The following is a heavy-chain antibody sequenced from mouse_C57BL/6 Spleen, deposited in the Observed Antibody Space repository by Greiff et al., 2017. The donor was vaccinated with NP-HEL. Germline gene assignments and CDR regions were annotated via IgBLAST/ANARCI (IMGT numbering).Heavy chain of an antibody. CDR2: IYPSDSET. CDR3: ARFVEFGGNYYFDY. Sequence: QVQLQQSGAELVRPGSSVKLSCKASGYTFTSYWMDWVKQRPGQGLEWIGNIYPSDSETHYNQKFKDKATLTVDKSSSTAYMQLSSLTSEDSAVYYCARFVEFGGNYYFDYWGQGTTLTVSS. V-gene: IGHV1-61*01. CDR1: GYTFTSYW. J-gene: IGHJ2*01.